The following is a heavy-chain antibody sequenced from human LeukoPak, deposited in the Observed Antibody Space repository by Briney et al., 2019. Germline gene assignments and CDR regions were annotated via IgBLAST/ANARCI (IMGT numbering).Heavy chain of an antibody. CDR1: GFTFSSYA. D-gene: IGHD2-2*01. Sequence: GGSLRLSCAASGFTFSSYAMSWVRQAPGKGLEWVSGISGSGGSTYYADSVTGRFTISRDSSKNTLYLQMNSLRAEDTAIYYCAKLGYCSSTSCSMGGLDFWGQGTLATVSS. J-gene: IGHJ4*02. V-gene: IGHV3-23*01. CDR2: ISGSGGST. CDR3: AKLGYCSSTSCSMGGLDF.